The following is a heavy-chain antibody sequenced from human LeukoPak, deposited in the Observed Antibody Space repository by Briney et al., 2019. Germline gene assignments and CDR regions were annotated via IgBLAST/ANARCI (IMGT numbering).Heavy chain of an antibody. Sequence: RAGGSLRLSCAASGFTVSGNYMSWVRQAPGGGLEWVSVIYSGGSTNYADSVKGRFTISRDNSKNTLYLQMNSLRAEDTAVYYWASDFGEYYYYGMDVWGQGTTVTVSS. V-gene: IGHV3-53*01. CDR2: IYSGGST. D-gene: IGHD3-10*01. J-gene: IGHJ6*02. CDR3: ASDFGEYYYYGMDV. CDR1: GFTVSGNY.